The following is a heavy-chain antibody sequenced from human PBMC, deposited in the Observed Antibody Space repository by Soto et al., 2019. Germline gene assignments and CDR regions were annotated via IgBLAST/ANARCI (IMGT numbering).Heavy chain of an antibody. CDR3: ARDFVVVVPAI. Sequence: EVQLVESGGGLVQPGGSLRLSCAASGFTFSSYSMNWVRQAPGKGLEWVSYISSSSSTIYYADSVKGRFTISRDNAKNSLYLQLNSLRAEDTAVYYGARDFVVVVPAIWGQGTMVTVSS. V-gene: IGHV3-48*01. J-gene: IGHJ3*02. D-gene: IGHD2-2*01. CDR1: GFTFSSYS. CDR2: ISSSSSTI.